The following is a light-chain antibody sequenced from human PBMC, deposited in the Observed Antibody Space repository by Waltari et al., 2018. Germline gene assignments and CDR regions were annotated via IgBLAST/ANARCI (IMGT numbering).Light chain of an antibody. Sequence: DIVLTQSPATLSLPPGDRATLSCRASQSVSSNLAWYQQKHGQAPRLLIYDASNRATGIPARFSGSGSGTDFTLTISSLEPEDFAVYYCQQRSNWPLLTFGGGTKVEIK. CDR1: QSVSSN. CDR2: DAS. CDR3: QQRSNWPLLT. J-gene: IGKJ4*01. V-gene: IGKV3-11*01.